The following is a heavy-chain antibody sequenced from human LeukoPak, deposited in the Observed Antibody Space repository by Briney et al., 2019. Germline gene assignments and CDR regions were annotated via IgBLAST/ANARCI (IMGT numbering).Heavy chain of an antibody. Sequence: SETLSLTCAVSGYSIINGFYWGWIRQPPGKGLEYIGSIHHSGATYYNPSLKSRLTISVDTSKNQFSLKLSSVTAADTAMYYCAREYDYVWIFWGQGTLVTVSS. CDR2: IHHSGAT. D-gene: IGHD3-16*01. CDR1: GYSIINGFY. V-gene: IGHV4-38-2*01. J-gene: IGHJ4*02. CDR3: AREYDYVWIF.